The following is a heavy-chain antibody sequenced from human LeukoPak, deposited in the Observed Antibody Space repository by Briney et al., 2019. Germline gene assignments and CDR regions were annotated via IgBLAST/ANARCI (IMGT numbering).Heavy chain of an antibody. D-gene: IGHD1-1*01. CDR1: GFTFSTTW. J-gene: IGHJ4*02. V-gene: IGHV3-15*01. CDR3: TTVSATGTPFL. CDR2: VKSKNDGGTT. Sequence: GGSLRLSCAASGFTFSTTWMTWARQAPGKGLEWVGRVKSKNDGGTTDFAAPVKGRFTISRDDSKDTVYLQMNSLETEDTAVYYCTTVSATGTPFLWGQGTLVTVSS.